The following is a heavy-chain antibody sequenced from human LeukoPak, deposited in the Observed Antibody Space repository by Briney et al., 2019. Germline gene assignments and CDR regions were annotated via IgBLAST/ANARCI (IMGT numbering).Heavy chain of an antibody. Sequence: GGSLRLSCAASGFTFSSYGMHWVRQAPGKGLEWVAFIRYDGSNKYYADSVKGRFTISRDNSKNTLYLQMNSLRAEDTAVYYCAKEVHYDYVWGSPLLSYWGQGTLVTVSS. D-gene: IGHD3-16*01. V-gene: IGHV3-30*02. CDR1: GFTFSSYG. J-gene: IGHJ4*02. CDR3: AKEVHYDYVWGSPLLSY. CDR2: IRYDGSNK.